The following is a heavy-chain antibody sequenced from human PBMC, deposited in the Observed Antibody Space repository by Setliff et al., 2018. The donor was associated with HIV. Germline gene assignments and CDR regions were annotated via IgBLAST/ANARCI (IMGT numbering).Heavy chain of an antibody. CDR1: GDSISSDFY. J-gene: IGHJ6*02. Sequence: PSETLSLTCTVSGDSISSDFYWGWIRQPPGKGLEWIGSIYHSGNTYYMPSLQSRVTISVDMSKNQFSLNLNSVTAADTAVYYCARRGDFFYYAMDVWGQGTTVTVSS. CDR2: IYHSGNT. CDR3: ARRGDFFYYAMDV. V-gene: IGHV4-38-2*02.